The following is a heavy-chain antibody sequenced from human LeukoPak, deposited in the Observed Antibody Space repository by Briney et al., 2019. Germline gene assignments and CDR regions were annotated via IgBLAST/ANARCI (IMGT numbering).Heavy chain of an antibody. J-gene: IGHJ4*02. CDR3: AKQLLWFGELLSPWDY. V-gene: IGHV3-23*01. Sequence: GGSLRLSCAASGFTFSSYAMSWVRQAPGKGLEWVSAISGSGGSTYYADSVKGRFTISRDNSKNTLYLQMNSLRAEDTAVYYCAKQLLWFGELLSPWDYWGQGTLVTVSS. D-gene: IGHD3-10*01. CDR2: ISGSGGST. CDR1: GFTFSSYA.